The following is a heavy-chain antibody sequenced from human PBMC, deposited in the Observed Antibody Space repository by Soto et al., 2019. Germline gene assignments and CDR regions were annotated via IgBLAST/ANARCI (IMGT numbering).Heavy chain of an antibody. Sequence: ASVKVSCRASGYTFTSYGISWVRQAPGQGLEWMGWISAYNGNTNYAQKLQGRVTMTTDTSTSTAYMELRSLRSDDTAVYYCAREGVWRDYYYYGMYGCGQVTTFAFCS. CDR3: AREGVWRDYYYYGMYG. CDR2: ISAYNGNT. J-gene: IGHJ6*01. D-gene: IGHD3-16*01. CDR1: GYTFTSYG. V-gene: IGHV1-18*04.